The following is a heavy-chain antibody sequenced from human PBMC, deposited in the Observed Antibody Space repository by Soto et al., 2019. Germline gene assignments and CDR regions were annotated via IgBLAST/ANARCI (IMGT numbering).Heavy chain of an antibody. CDR3: AATIIAAVGTGYYYGMDV. D-gene: IGHD6-13*01. Sequence: SVKVSCKASGFTFTSSAVQLVRQARGQRLEWIGWIVVGSGDTNSAQKFQERVTITRDMSTSTAYIELSSLRSEDTAVYYCAATIIAAVGTGYYYGMDVWGQGTTVTVSS. CDR2: IVVGSGDT. J-gene: IGHJ6*02. CDR1: GFTFTSSA. V-gene: IGHV1-58*01.